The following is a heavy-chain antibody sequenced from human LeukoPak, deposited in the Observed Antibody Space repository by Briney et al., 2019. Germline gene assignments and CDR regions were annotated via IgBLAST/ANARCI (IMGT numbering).Heavy chain of an antibody. D-gene: IGHD3-10*01. V-gene: IGHV1-18*01. CDR1: GYTFTSYG. J-gene: IGHJ4*02. CDR2: ISAYNGNT. Sequence: ASVKVSCKASGYTFTSYGITWVRQAPRQGLEWMGWISAYNGNTDYAQKLQGRVTMTTDTSASTAYMELRSLRSDDTAVYYCARGQFGDPSFDYWGQGTLVTVSS. CDR3: ARGQFGDPSFDY.